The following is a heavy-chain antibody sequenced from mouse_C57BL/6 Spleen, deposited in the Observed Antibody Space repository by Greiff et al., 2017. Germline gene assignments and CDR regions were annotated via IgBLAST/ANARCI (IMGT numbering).Heavy chain of an antibody. CDR3: ASEPRAVARGLAY. V-gene: IGHV14-2*01. CDR1: GFNIKDYY. D-gene: IGHD1-1*01. Sequence: VQLQQSGAELVKPGASVKLSCTASGFNIKDYYMHWVQQRTEQGLEWLGRIDPEDGETKYAPKFPGKATITADTSSNTAYLQLSSLTAEDTAVYDCASEPRAVARGLAYWGQGTLVTVSA. CDR2: IDPEDGET. J-gene: IGHJ3*01.